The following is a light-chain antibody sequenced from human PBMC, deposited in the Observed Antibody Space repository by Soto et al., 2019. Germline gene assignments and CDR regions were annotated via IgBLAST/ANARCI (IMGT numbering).Light chain of an antibody. CDR1: QSVTSSY. CDR3: QQYGHEPQT. CDR2: AAS. V-gene: IGKV3-20*01. Sequence: EIVLTQSPGTLSLSPGERATLSCRASQSVTSSYLAWYQQKPGQAPRLLIYAASSRATGIPDRFSGTGSGTYFTLIISKLEPEDSGVYYCQQYGHEPQTFGQGTKVEIK. J-gene: IGKJ1*01.